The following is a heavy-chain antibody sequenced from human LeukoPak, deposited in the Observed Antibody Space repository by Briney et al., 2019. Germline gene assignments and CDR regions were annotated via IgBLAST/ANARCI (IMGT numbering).Heavy chain of an antibody. CDR1: GYSFTTYW. CDR2: IYPGDSDA. D-gene: IGHD2-21*02. CDR3: ARQGRIVVVTTTHDAFDI. J-gene: IGHJ3*02. V-gene: IGHV5-51*01. Sequence: GESLKISCKCSGYSFTTYWIGWVRQMPGKGLEWMGIIYPGDSDARYSPSLQGQVTISVDKSISTAYLQWSSLKASDTAMYYCARQGRIVVVTTTHDAFDIWGQGTMVTVSS.